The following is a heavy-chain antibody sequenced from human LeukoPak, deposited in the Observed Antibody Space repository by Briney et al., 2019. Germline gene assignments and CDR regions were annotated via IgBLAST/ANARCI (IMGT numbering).Heavy chain of an antibody. V-gene: IGHV3-23*01. J-gene: IGHJ4*02. CDR1: GFTFSGDW. D-gene: IGHD1-26*01. CDR2: ISGSGGST. Sequence: GGSLRLSCAASGFTFSGDWMHWVRQAPGEGLEWVSAISGSGGSTYYADSAKGRFTISRDNSKNTLYLQMNSLRAEDTAVYYCAKSGGSHDFDYWGPGTLVTVS. CDR3: AKSGGSHDFDY.